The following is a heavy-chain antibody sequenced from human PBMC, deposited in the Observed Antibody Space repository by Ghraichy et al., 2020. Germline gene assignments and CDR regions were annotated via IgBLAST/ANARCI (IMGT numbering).Heavy chain of an antibody. V-gene: IGHV4-59*01. D-gene: IGHD6-13*01. J-gene: IGHJ6*03. CDR1: GGSLTTYF. Sequence: SQTLSLTCTFSGGSLTTYFWNWIRQAPGKGLEWVGYVSYNGDTKYNPSLQSRVTISIDTSKNQFSLKLNSVTAADTAVYFCARETALSAAGYYYRQSMDVWARGTTVTVSS. CDR2: VSYNGDT. CDR3: ARETALSAAGYYYRQSMDV.